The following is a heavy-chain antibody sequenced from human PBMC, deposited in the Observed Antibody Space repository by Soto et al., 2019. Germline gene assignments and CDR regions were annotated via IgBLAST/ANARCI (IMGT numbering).Heavy chain of an antibody. V-gene: IGHV3-23*01. CDR1: GFTFSSYA. J-gene: IGHJ4*02. CDR2: ISGSGGST. Sequence: EGQLLESGGGLVQPGGSLRLSCAASGFTFSSYAMSWVRQAPGKGLEWVSAISGSGGSTYYADSVKGRFTISRDNSKNTLYLQMTSLRAEDTAVYYCAKDPRLVATITYFDYWGQGTLVTVSS. CDR3: AKDPRLVATITYFDY. D-gene: IGHD5-12*01.